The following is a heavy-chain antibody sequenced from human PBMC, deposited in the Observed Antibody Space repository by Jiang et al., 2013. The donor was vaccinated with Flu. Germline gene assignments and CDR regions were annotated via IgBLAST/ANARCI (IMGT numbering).Heavy chain of an antibody. D-gene: IGHD3-22*01. V-gene: IGHV5-51*01. CDR2: STPRDNTI. J-gene: IGHJ5*02. CDR1: GYSLFHRL. CDR3: VRLQRSGHYWNGWFDP. Sequence: VQLVESGAEVKKPGESLKISCQGSGYSLFHRLDRLGAPDARERPGVEWGSSTPRDNTIRYRPSFQGQVTISADKSTNTAYLQWNSLKASDTAMYYCVRLQRSGHYWNGWFDP.